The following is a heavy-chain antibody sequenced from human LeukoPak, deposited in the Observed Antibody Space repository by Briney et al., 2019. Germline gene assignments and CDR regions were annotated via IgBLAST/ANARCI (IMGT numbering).Heavy chain of an antibody. D-gene: IGHD3-22*01. CDR1: GFRFDSFY. Sequence: PGGSLRLSCAASGFRFDSFYMGWIRQVPGKGLDYIALISASGAVPYYAESVKGRFTISRDNAKNSVSLQMNSLSADDTAVYYCARSLIVAPEDYWGQGTLVTVSS. CDR3: ARSLIVAPEDY. V-gene: IGHV3-11*04. CDR2: ISASGAVP. J-gene: IGHJ4*02.